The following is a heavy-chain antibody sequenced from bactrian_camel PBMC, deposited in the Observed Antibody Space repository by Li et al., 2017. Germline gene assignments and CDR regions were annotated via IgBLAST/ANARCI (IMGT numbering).Heavy chain of an antibody. J-gene: IGHJ4*01. CDR2: ISTGAGNT. V-gene: IGHV3S28*01. Sequence: QVQLVESGGGLVQPGGSLRLSCAASGFTFSNYNMAWVRQAPGVGLEWVSGISTGAGNTFYADSAKGRFTISRDNAKNTLYLQMNHLKTEDTAVYYCAATDGWVPSSLGQGTQVTVS. CDR1: GFTFSNYN. D-gene: IGHD5*01.